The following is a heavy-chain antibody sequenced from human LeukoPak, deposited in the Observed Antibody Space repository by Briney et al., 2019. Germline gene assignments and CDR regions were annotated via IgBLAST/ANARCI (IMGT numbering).Heavy chain of an antibody. CDR1: GGSISSGGYY. Sequence: SETLSLTCTVPGGSISSGGYYWSWIRQHPGKGLEWIGYIYYSGSTYYNPSLKSRVTISVDTSKNQFSLKLSSVTAADTAVYYCARGSSDWYFDLWGRGTLVTVSS. CDR2: IYYSGST. J-gene: IGHJ2*01. CDR3: ARGSSDWYFDL. D-gene: IGHD3-22*01. V-gene: IGHV4-31*03.